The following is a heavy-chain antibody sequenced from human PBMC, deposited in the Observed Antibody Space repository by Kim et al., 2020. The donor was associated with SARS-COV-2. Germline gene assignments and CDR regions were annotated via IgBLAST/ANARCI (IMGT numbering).Heavy chain of an antibody. CDR1: GGSISSSSYY. CDR3: ARRIWFGELLPRPFDY. V-gene: IGHV4-39*01. CDR2: IYDSGST. D-gene: IGHD3-10*01. Sequence: SETLSLTCTVSGGSISSSSYYWGWIRQPPGKGLEWIGSIYDSGSTYYNPSLKSRVTISVDTSKNQFSVKLSPVTAADTAVYYFARRIWFGELLPRPFDYWGQGTLVNVSS. J-gene: IGHJ4*02.